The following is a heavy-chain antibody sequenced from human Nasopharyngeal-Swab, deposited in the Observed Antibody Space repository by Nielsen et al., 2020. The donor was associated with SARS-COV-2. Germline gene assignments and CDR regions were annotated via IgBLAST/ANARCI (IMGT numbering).Heavy chain of an antibody. CDR3: ATGPVLRYFDWFDP. J-gene: IGHJ5*02. Sequence: ASVKVSCKVSGYTLTELSMHCVRQAPGKGLECMGGFDPEDGETIYAQKFQGRVTMTEDTSTDTAYMELSSLRSEDTAVYYCATGPVLRYFDWFDPWGQGTLVTVSS. V-gene: IGHV1-24*01. CDR1: GYTLTELS. CDR2: FDPEDGET. D-gene: IGHD3-9*01.